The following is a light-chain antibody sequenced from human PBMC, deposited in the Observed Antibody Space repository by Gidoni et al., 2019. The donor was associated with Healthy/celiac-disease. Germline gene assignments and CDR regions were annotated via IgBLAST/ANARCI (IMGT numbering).Light chain of an antibody. Sequence: DIQMTQSPSSLSASVGDRVTITCQASQDISNYLNWYQQKPGKAPKLLIYDASNLETGVPSRFTGSGSGTDFTFTISSLQPEDIATYYCQQYANPPLTFGGXTKAEIK. J-gene: IGKJ4*01. CDR2: DAS. CDR3: QQYANPPLT. CDR1: QDISNY. V-gene: IGKV1-33*01.